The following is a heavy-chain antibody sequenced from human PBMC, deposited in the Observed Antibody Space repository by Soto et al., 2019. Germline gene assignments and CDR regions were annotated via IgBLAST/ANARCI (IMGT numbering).Heavy chain of an antibody. Sequence: ASETLSLTCAVSGGSISSSNWWSWVRQPPGKGLEWIGEIYHSGSTNYNPSLKSRVTISVDKSKNQFSLKLSSVTAADTAVYYCARDARGDILTGYWDWGQGTLVTVSS. CDR1: GGSISSSNW. V-gene: IGHV4-4*02. D-gene: IGHD3-9*01. CDR2: IYHSGST. CDR3: ARDARGDILTGYWD. J-gene: IGHJ4*02.